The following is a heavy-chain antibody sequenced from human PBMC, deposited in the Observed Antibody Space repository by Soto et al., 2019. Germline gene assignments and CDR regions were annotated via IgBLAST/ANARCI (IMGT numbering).Heavy chain of an antibody. CDR2: INAGNGNT. CDR3: ARDGFLEWLFTFDY. J-gene: IGHJ4*02. D-gene: IGHD3-3*01. V-gene: IGHV1-3*01. Sequence: QVQLVQSGAEVKKPGASVKVSCKASGYTFTSYAMHWVRQAPGQRLEWMGWINAGNGNTKYSQKFQGRVTITRDTSASTADIELISLRSEDTAVYYCARDGFLEWLFTFDYWGQGTLVTVSS. CDR1: GYTFTSYA.